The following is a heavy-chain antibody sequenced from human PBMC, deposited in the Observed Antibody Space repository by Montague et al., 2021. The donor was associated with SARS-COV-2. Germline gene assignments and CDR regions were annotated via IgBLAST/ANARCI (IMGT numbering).Heavy chain of an antibody. Sequence: SETLSLTCIVSGGSISGHYWSWVRQTPEKGLEWIGYIYYLGTTNXNPSLKTRVTFSVDTSKNHLSLMLTSVTAADTGVYYCARNGGAAVPGLLLGMDIWGQGTTVTGSS. CDR2: IYYLGTT. CDR3: ARNGGAAVPGLLLGMDI. D-gene: IGHD6-19*01. V-gene: IGHV4-59*11. J-gene: IGHJ6*02. CDR1: GGSISGHY.